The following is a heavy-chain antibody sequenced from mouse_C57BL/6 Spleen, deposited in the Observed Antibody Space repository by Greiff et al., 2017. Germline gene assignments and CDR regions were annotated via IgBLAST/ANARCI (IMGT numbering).Heavy chain of an antibody. CDR1: GYTFTSYW. D-gene: IGHD2-2*01. CDR3: SREDMVTTDYAMHY. V-gene: IGHV1-64*01. Sequence: QVQLQQPGAELVKPGASVKLSCKASGYTFTSYWMHWVKQRPGQGLEWIGMIHPNSGSTNYNEKFKSKATLTVDKSSSTAYMQLSSLTSEDSAVYYCSREDMVTTDYAMHYWGQGTSVPVSS. J-gene: IGHJ4*01. CDR2: IHPNSGST.